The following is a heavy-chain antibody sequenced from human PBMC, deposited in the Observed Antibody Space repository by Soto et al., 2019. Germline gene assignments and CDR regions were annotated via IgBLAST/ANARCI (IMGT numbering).Heavy chain of an antibody. Sequence: ASVKVSCKASGYTFTSYDINWVRQATGQGLEWMGWMNPNSGNTGYAQKFQGRVTMTRNTSISTAYMELSSLRSEDTAVYYCARSPGYSSGWYGSMIDYWGQGTLVTVSS. V-gene: IGHV1-8*01. CDR1: GYTFTSYD. CDR2: MNPNSGNT. D-gene: IGHD6-19*01. CDR3: ARSPGYSSGWYGSMIDY. J-gene: IGHJ4*02.